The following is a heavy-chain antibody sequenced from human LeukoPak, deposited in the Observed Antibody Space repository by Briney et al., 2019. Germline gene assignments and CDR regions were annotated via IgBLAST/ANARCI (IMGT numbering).Heavy chain of an antibody. D-gene: IGHD3-9*01. J-gene: IGHJ4*02. CDR2: INPSGGTT. CDR3: ARVGRYETHFDY. Sequence: ASVKVSCKASGYTFTSYYIHWVRQAPGQGLEWMGIINPSGGTTSYAQKFQGRVTMTRDTSTTTVYMELSSLRSEDTAVYYCARVGRYETHFDYWGQGTLVTVSS. CDR1: GYTFTSYY. V-gene: IGHV1-46*01.